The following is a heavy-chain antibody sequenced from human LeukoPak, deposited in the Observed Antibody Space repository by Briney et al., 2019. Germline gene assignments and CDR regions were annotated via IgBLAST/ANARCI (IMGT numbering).Heavy chain of an antibody. CDR2: SYYSGST. CDR1: GGSISSSSYY. V-gene: IGHV4-39*07. J-gene: IGHJ6*02. D-gene: IGHD3-16*01. Sequence: PSETLSLTCTVSGGSISSSSYYWGWIRQPPGKGLEWIGSSYYSGSTYYNPSLKSRVTISVDTSKKQFSLKLSSVTAADTAVYYCARDHNTGGYYYYGMDVWGQGTTVTVSS. CDR3: ARDHNTGGYYYYGMDV.